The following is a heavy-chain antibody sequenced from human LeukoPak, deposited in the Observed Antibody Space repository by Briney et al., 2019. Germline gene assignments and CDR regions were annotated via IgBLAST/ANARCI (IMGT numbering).Heavy chain of an antibody. Sequence: ASVTVSCNISGDTFTTYDINWVRQATGQGLEWMGWMNPKSGNTVYAQKFQGRLTLTRDISIRTAYMELSSLRSEDTAVYFCARAITIFDYYYMDVWGKGTTVTVS. V-gene: IGHV1-8*01. CDR2: MNPKSGNT. CDR1: GDTFTTYD. D-gene: IGHD3-3*01. CDR3: ARAITIFDYYYMDV. J-gene: IGHJ6*03.